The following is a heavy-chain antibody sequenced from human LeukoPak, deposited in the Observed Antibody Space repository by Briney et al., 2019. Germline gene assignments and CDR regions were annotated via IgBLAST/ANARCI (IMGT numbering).Heavy chain of an antibody. CDR2: ISAYNGNT. CDR3: ARDPEAWGAFDY. CDR1: GYTFTSYG. J-gene: IGHJ4*02. D-gene: IGHD1-26*01. V-gene: IGHV1-18*01. Sequence: ASVKVSCKASGYTFTSYGISWVRQAPGQGLEWMGWISAYNGNTNYPQKLQGRVTMTTDTSTSTAYMELRSLRSDDTAVYYCARDPEAWGAFDYWGQGTLVTVSS.